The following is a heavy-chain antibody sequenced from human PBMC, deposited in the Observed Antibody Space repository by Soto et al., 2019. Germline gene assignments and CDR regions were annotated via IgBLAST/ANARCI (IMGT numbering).Heavy chain of an antibody. Sequence: SGGSLRLSCAASGFTFSTYWMSWVRRTPGKGLEWVANIKQDGTEKYYVDSVRGRLTFSRDNAKSSLYLQMNSLRVEDTAVYYCRTYPHRDSEIVFVWGQGTTVTVSS. D-gene: IGHD2-15*01. V-gene: IGHV3-7*01. CDR2: IKQDGTEK. CDR3: RTYPHRDSEIVFV. J-gene: IGHJ6*02. CDR1: GFTFSTYW.